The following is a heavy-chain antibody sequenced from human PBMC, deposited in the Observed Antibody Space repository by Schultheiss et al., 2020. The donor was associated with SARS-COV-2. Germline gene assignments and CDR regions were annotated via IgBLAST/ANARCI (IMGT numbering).Heavy chain of an antibody. D-gene: IGHD6-25*01. CDR2: IYYTGSA. J-gene: IGHJ6*02. Sequence: SETLSLTCTVSGGFISDYYWNWIRQSPGKGLEWIGYIYYTGSANYNPSLESRVTMSVDTSKNQFSLRMRFVTAADTAVYYCARRSDWDRGGMDVWGQGTMVTVSS. CDR1: GGFISDYY. V-gene: IGHV4-59*01. CDR3: ARRSDWDRGGMDV.